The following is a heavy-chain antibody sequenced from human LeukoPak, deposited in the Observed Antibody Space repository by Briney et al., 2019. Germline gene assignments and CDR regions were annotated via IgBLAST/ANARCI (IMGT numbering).Heavy chain of an antibody. Sequence: AGGSLRLSCAASGFTFTNSAMSWVRQAPGKGLEWVSVISAGGSTIHYADSVKGRFTISRDNSKNTLYLQMNGLRAEDTALYYCAKRGTGSSSWTWFDLWGQGTLVTASS. CDR3: AKRGTGSSSWTWFDL. V-gene: IGHV3-23*01. J-gene: IGHJ4*02. CDR2: ISAGGSTI. D-gene: IGHD6-13*01. CDR1: GFTFTNSA.